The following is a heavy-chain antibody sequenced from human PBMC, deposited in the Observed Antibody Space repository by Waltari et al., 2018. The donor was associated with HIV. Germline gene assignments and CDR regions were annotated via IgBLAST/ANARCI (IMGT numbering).Heavy chain of an antibody. CDR1: GGSISSTSYY. Sequence: QLQLQESGPGLVKPSETLSLTCTVSGGSISSTSYYWGGIRQPPGKGLEWIGTIYYSGSTYYNPSLKSRVTISVDTSKNQFSLKLSSVTAADTAVYYCARLRGRGGITMIVPRFDPWGQGTLVTVSS. V-gene: IGHV4-39*01. CDR2: IYYSGST. D-gene: IGHD3-22*01. J-gene: IGHJ5*02. CDR3: ARLRGRGGITMIVPRFDP.